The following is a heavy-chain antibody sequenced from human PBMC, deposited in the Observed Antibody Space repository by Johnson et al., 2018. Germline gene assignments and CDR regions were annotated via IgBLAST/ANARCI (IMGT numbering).Heavy chain of an antibody. Sequence: VQLVESGGGLVQPGGSLRLSCASSGFSVSSSYMTWVRQAPGKGLEWVSSVYSGGSTFYSDSVRDRFTISRDKVKNMVYLQMDSLRVEDTAVYFCAREIDQSSSFQDFRHWGQGTLVTVSS. J-gene: IGHJ1*01. CDR2: VYSGGST. V-gene: IGHV3-66*02. D-gene: IGHD6-6*01. CDR3: AREIDQSSSFQDFRH. CDR1: GFSVSSSY.